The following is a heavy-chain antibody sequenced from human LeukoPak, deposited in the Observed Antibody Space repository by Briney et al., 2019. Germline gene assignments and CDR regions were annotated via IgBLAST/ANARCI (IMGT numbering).Heavy chain of an antibody. CDR1: GYTFTSDY. CDR3: ARDLKMAYSSGRYSWGTGSSNDY. D-gene: IGHD6-19*01. Sequence: VASVKVSCKASGYTFTSDYMHWVRQAPGQGLEWMGIINPSGGSTSYAQKFQGRVTMTTDTSTSTSYMELRSLRSDDTAVYYCARDLKMAYSSGRYSWGTGSSNDYWGQGTLVTVSS. CDR2: INPSGGST. J-gene: IGHJ4*02. V-gene: IGHV1-46*01.